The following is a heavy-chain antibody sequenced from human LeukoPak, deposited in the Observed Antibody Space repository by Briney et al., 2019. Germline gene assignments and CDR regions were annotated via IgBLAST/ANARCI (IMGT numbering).Heavy chain of an antibody. CDR2: IYYSGST. Sequence: SETLSLTCAVSGGSISSHYCSWIRQPPGKGLEWIGYIYYSGSTNYSPSLKSRVTISVDTSKDQFSLKLSSVTAADTAVYYCAREWSSSSVISWFDPWGQGTLVTVSS. CDR1: GGSISSHY. V-gene: IGHV4-59*11. J-gene: IGHJ5*02. CDR3: AREWSSSSVISWFDP. D-gene: IGHD6-6*01.